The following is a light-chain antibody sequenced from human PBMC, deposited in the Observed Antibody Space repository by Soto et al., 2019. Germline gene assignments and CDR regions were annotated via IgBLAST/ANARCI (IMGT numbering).Light chain of an antibody. V-gene: IGKV3-11*01. Sequence: EIVLTQSPATLSLSPGERATLSCRASQSVSSDLAWYQQKPGQAPRLLIYDASNRATGTPARFSGSGSGTDFTLTISGLEPEDFAVYYCQQRRNWPFTFAGGTKVDIK. CDR3: QQRRNWPFT. CDR1: QSVSSD. J-gene: IGKJ4*01. CDR2: DAS.